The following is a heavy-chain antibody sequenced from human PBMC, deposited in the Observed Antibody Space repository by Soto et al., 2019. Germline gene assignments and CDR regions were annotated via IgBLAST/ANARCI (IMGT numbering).Heavy chain of an antibody. CDR1: GFSLSTSGVG. CDR2: IYWDDSK. V-gene: IGHV2-5*02. CDR3: AHKGYGDYPLDY. D-gene: IGHD4-17*01. J-gene: IGHJ4*02. Sequence: QITLKASGPALVKPTQTLTLTCTFSGFSLSTSGVGVGWIRQPPGKALEWHAVIYWDDSKNYSPSLESRLTITKDTSKNQVVLTLTNMDPVDTATYFWAHKGYGDYPLDYWGQGTLVTVAS.